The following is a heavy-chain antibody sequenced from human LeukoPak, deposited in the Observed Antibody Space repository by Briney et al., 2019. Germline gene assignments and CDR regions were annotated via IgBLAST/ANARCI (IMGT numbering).Heavy chain of an antibody. Sequence: PSETLSLTCAVYGGSFSGYYWSWIRQPPGKGLEWIGEIYHSGSTNYNPSLKSRVTISVDKSKNQFSLKLSSVTAADTAVYYCARGPPHGWFDPWGQGTLVTVSS. V-gene: IGHV4-34*01. CDR1: GGSFSGYY. J-gene: IGHJ5*02. CDR3: ARGPPHGWFDP. CDR2: IYHSGST.